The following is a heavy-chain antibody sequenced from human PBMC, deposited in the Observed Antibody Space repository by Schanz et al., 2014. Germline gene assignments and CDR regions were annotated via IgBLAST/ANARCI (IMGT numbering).Heavy chain of an antibody. D-gene: IGHD3-10*01. Sequence: EVQLVESGGGLVQPGGSLRLSCSASGFTFSIYAMHWVRQAPGKGLEYVSAISHDGYSTYYADSVKGRFTISRDNSKNTLYLQMSNLTAEDTAVYFYVKDYRGQGTLVTVSS. CDR3: VKDY. V-gene: IGHV3-64D*06. CDR2: ISHDGYST. CDR1: GFTFSIYA. J-gene: IGHJ1*01.